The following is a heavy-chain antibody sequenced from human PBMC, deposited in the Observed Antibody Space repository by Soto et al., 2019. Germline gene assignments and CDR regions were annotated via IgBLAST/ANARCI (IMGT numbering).Heavy chain of an antibody. J-gene: IGHJ4*02. Sequence: ASVKVSCKASGYTFTSYAMHWVRQAPGQRLEWMGWINAGNGNTKYSQKFQGRVTITRDTSASTAYMELSSLRSEDTAVYYCAIDMYYGFWRGLFDYWGQGTLVTVS. CDR3: AIDMYYGFWRGLFDY. V-gene: IGHV1-3*01. CDR1: GYTFTSYA. D-gene: IGHD3-3*01. CDR2: INAGNGNT.